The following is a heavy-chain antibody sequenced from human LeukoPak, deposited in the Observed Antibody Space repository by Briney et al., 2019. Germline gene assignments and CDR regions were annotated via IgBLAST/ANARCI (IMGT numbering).Heavy chain of an antibody. D-gene: IGHD3-10*01. J-gene: IGHJ4*02. CDR2: ISGSGGST. CDR3: AKWGLLWFGSYFDY. Sequence: GGSLRLSCAASGFTFGSYAMSWVRQAPGKGLEWVSAISGSGGSTYYADSVKGRFTISRDNSKNTLYLQMNSLRAEDTAVYYCAKWGLLWFGSYFDYWGQGTLVTVSS. CDR1: GFTFGSYA. V-gene: IGHV3-23*01.